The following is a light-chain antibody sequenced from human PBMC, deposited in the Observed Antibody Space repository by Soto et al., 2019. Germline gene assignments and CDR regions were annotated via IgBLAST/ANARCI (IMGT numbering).Light chain of an antibody. CDR1: QSVSSSY. CDR3: QHYGTSAL. V-gene: IGKV3-20*01. Sequence: PGERATLSCRASQSVSSSYLAWYQQKPGQAPRLLIYDASRATGIPDTFSGSGSGTDFTLTITRLEPEDFAVYYCQHYGTSALFGPETKVDI. J-gene: IGKJ3*01. CDR2: DAS.